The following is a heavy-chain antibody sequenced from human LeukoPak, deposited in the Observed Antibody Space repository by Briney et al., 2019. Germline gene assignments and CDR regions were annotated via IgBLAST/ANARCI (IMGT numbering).Heavy chain of an antibody. V-gene: IGHV3-73*01. J-gene: IGHJ4*02. CDR1: GFIFSGSA. CDR3: TSNYCSGGSCYLY. D-gene: IGHD2-15*01. CDR2: VRSKANSYAT. Sequence: GGSLRLSCAASGFIFSGSAIHWVRQASGKGLEWVGRVRSKANSYATAYAASVKGRFTISRDDSRNTAYLQMNSLKTVDTAVYYCTSNYCSGGSCYLYWGQGTLVTVSS.